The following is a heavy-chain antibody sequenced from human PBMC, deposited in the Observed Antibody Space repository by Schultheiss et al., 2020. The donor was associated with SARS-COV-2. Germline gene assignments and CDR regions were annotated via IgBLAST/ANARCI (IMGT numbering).Heavy chain of an antibody. CDR3: AKDREITMIVVVRYYFDY. Sequence: GGSLRLSCAASGFTFSDYYMSWVRQAPGKGLEWVSAISGSGGSTYYADSVKGRFTISRDNSKNTLYLQMNSLRAEDTAVYYCAKDREITMIVVVRYYFDYWGQGTLVTVSS. V-gene: IGHV3-23*01. CDR2: ISGSGGST. J-gene: IGHJ4*02. CDR1: GFTFSDYY. D-gene: IGHD3-22*01.